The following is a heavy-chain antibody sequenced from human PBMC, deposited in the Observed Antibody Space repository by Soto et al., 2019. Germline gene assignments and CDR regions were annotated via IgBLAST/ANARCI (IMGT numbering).Heavy chain of an antibody. CDR1: GGTFSSYA. V-gene: IGHV1-69*13. CDR3: AGVVYYESSGYVCDY. Sequence: SVKVSCKASGGTFSSYAISWVRQAPGQGLEWMGGIIPIFGTANYAQKFQGRVTITADESTSTAYMELSSLRSEDTAVYYCAGVVYYESSGYVCDYWGQGTLGTVSS. CDR2: IIPIFGTA. J-gene: IGHJ4*02. D-gene: IGHD3-22*01.